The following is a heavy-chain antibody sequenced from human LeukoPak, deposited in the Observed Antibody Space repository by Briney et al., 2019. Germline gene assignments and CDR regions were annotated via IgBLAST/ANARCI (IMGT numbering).Heavy chain of an antibody. D-gene: IGHD3-10*01. CDR1: GASIISGNYF. CDR2: WHHSGIT. CDR3: ARQYEF. J-gene: IGHJ4*02. V-gene: IGHV4-39*01. Sequence: PSETLSLTCTVSGASIISGNYFWGWVRQPPGKRLEWIGSWHHSGITDYNPSLKSRVTIVAGTSKNQFSLKLASVAAADSAVYFCARQYEFWGQGTLVTVSS.